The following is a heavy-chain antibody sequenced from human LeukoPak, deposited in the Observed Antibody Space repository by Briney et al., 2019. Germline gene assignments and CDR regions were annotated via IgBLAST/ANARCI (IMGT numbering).Heavy chain of an antibody. V-gene: IGHV1-3*03. CDR1: GYTFTSYA. Sequence: GASVKVSCKASGYTFTSYAMHWVRQAPGQRLEWMGWINAGNGNTKYSQEFQGRVTITRDTSASTAYMELSSLRSEDMAVYYCARAGRRITMVRGVIITPPFSYWGQGTLVTVSS. CDR2: INAGNGNT. D-gene: IGHD3-10*01. CDR3: ARAGRRITMVRGVIITPPFSY. J-gene: IGHJ4*02.